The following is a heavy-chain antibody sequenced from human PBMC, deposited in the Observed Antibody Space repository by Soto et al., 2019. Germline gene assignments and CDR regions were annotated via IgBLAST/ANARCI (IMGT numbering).Heavy chain of an antibody. CDR3: AKMFYYGSGSYYSVEYFDY. CDR1: GFAFPSYP. V-gene: IGHV3-23*01. D-gene: IGHD3-10*01. J-gene: IGHJ4*02. Sequence: EVQLLESGGGSVLPGGSLRLSCAASGFAFPSYPMTWVRQAPGKGLEWVSGISGGGTYTYYSDSVKGRFAISRDNSKTTLYLQMDSLRAEDTAVYYCAKMFYYGSGSYYSVEYFDYWGQGTLVTVSS. CDR2: ISGGGTYT.